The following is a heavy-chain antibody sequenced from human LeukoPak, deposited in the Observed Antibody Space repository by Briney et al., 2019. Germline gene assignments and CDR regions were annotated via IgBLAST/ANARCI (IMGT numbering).Heavy chain of an antibody. CDR2: IYHSGST. J-gene: IGHJ4*02. Sequence: SETLSLTCTVSGYSISSGYHWGWIRQPPGKGLEWIGSIYHSGSTYYNPSLKSRVTISVDTSKNQSSLKLSSVTAADTAVYYCARDASSSWYFNWGQGTLVTVSS. D-gene: IGHD6-13*01. V-gene: IGHV4-38-2*02. CDR1: GYSISSGYH. CDR3: ARDASSSWYFN.